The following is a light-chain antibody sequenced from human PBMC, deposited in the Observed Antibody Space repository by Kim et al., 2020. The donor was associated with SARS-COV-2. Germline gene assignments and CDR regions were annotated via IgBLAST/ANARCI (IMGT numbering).Light chain of an antibody. CDR3: GTWDSGMSAWV. CDR2: NND. V-gene: IGLV1-51*01. J-gene: IGLJ3*02. Sequence: QKVAITSSCRSCTVWDNYVSWYQHHPGTAHELLLYNNDNRPPRIPDRFPCSDSGTAATLGITGPQTGDEADDYYGTWDSGMSAWVFGGGTQLTVL. CDR1: SCTVWDNY.